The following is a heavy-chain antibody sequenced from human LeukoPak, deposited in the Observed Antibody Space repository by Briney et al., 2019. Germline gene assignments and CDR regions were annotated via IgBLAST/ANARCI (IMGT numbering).Heavy chain of an antibody. CDR2: INHSGST. D-gene: IGHD5-18*01. CDR3: ARRGYTYGWGWFDP. CDR1: GGSFSDYY. J-gene: IGHJ5*02. V-gene: IGHV4-34*01. Sequence: SETLSLTCGVYGGSFSDYYWSWIRQPPGKGLEWIGEINHSGSTNYNPSLKSRVTISVDTSKNQFSLKVNSVTAADTAVCYCARRGYTYGWGWFDPWGQGTLVTVSS.